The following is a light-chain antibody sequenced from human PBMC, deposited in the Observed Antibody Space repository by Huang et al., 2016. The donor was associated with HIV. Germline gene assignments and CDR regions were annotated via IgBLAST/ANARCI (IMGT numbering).Light chain of an antibody. Sequence: EIVLTQSPATLSLSPGERATLSCRASQSVSSHLAWYQQKLGQAPRLLIYDASNRATGIPARVSGSGSGTDFTLTISSLEPEDSAVYYCQHRSNWPPYTFGQGTKLEIK. CDR2: DAS. V-gene: IGKV3-11*01. J-gene: IGKJ2*01. CDR3: QHRSNWPPYT. CDR1: QSVSSH.